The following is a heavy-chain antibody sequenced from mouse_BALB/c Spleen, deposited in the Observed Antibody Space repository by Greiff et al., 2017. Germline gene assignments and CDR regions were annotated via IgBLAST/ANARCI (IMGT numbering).Heavy chain of an antibody. Sequence: EVQGVESGGGLVKPGGSLKLSCAASGFTFSDYYMYWVRQTPEKRLEWVATISDGGSYTYYPDSVKGRFTISRDNAKNNLYLQMSSLKSEDTAMYYCASGYYGAMDYWGQGTSVTVSS. CDR3: ASGYYGAMDY. V-gene: IGHV5-4*02. J-gene: IGHJ4*01. CDR2: ISDGGSYT. D-gene: IGHD1-1*01. CDR1: GFTFSDYY.